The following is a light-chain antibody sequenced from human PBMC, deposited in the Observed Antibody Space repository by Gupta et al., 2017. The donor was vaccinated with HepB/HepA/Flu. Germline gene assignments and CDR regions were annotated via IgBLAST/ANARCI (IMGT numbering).Light chain of an antibody. CDR3: AAWDDSLNGYV. CDR1: SSNIGSNT. Sequence: QSVLTQPPSASGTPGQRVTISCSGSSSNIGSNTVNWYQQLPGTAPKLLIYSDNQRPSGVPDRFSGSKSGTSASLAIRGLQSEDEADYYCAAWDDSLNGYVFGTGTKVIV. CDR2: SDN. J-gene: IGLJ1*01. V-gene: IGLV1-44*01.